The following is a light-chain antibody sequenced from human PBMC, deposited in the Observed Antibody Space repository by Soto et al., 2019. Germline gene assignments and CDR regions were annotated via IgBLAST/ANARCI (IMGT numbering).Light chain of an antibody. CDR3: GSWDSSLSAYV. V-gene: IGLV1-51*01. CDR2: DDN. J-gene: IGLJ1*01. Sequence: QSVLTQPPSVSAAPGQKVTISCSVSSSNIGNNYVSWYQQLPGTAPRLLIYDDNKRPSGIPDRFSGSKSGTSATLGITGFQTGDEADYYCGSWDSSLSAYVFGNGTKVTVL. CDR1: SSNIGNNY.